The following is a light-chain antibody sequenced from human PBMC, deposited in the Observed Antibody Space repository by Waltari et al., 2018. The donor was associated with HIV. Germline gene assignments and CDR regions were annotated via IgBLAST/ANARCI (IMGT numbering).Light chain of an antibody. V-gene: IGLV2-14*01. J-gene: IGLJ3*02. Sequence: QSALTQPASVSGSPGQSITISCTGTSSDVGGSNYVSCYQQHPDKAPKLVIFEVNKRPSGVSNLFSGSKSGNTASLTISGLQAEDEADYYCSSYTSSRTLVFGGGTKLTVL. CDR1: SSDVGGSNY. CDR2: EVN. CDR3: SSYTSSRTLV.